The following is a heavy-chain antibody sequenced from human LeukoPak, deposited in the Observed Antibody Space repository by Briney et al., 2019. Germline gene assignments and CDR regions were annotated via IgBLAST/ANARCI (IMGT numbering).Heavy chain of an antibody. D-gene: IGHD3-22*01. J-gene: IGHJ4*02. V-gene: IGHV4-39*01. CDR3: ASGIDRSGYPLDY. Sequence: SETLSLTCTVSGGSIRSSSYYWGWIRQPPGKGLEWIGSIYYSGNTYYNPSLKSRVTIPVDTSKNQFSLKVSSVTAADTAAYYCASGIDRSGYPLDYWGQGTLVTVSS. CDR1: GGSIRSSSYY. CDR2: IYYSGNT.